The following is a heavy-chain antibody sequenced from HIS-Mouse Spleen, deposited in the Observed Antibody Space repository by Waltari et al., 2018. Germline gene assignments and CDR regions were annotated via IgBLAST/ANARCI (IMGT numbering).Heavy chain of an antibody. CDR3: AREIPYSSSWYDWYFDL. D-gene: IGHD6-13*01. CDR1: GGSISSSSYY. J-gene: IGHJ2*01. Sequence: QLQLQESGPGLVKPSETLSLTCTVSGGSISSSSYYWGWIRQPPGTGLEWIGSIYYSGSTYYNPSLKGPVTISVDTSKTQFSRKLSSVTAADTAVYYCAREIPYSSSWYDWYFDLWGRGTLVTVSS. CDR2: IYYSGST. V-gene: IGHV4-39*07.